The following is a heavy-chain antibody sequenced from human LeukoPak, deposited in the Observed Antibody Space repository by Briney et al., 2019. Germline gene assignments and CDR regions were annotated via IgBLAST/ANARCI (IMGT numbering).Heavy chain of an antibody. CDR1: GFTFSSYW. CDR3: ASGDSSGYYTGFGEFDY. V-gene: IGHV3-23*01. J-gene: IGHJ4*02. Sequence: GGSLRLSCAASGFTFSSYWMHWVRQAPGKGLEWVSALSGSGDSPYYADSVKGRFTISRDNSKNTLSLQMNSLRAEDTAVYYCASGDSSGYYTGFGEFDYWGQGTLVTVSS. D-gene: IGHD3-22*01. CDR2: LSGSGDSP.